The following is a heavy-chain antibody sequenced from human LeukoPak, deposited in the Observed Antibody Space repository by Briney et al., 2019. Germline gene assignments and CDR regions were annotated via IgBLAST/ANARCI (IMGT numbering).Heavy chain of an antibody. V-gene: IGHV3-13*04. D-gene: IGHD3-10*01. CDR2: IGTAGDT. CDR1: GFAFSSYD. Sequence: GGSLRLSCAASGFAFSSYDMHWVRQATGKGLEWVSAIGTAGDTYYPGSVKGRFTISRENAKNSLYLQMNSLRAGDTAVYYCARAYRGYYGSGSYYNDAFDIWAQETMVTISS. J-gene: IGHJ3*02. CDR3: ARAYRGYYGSGSYYNDAFDI.